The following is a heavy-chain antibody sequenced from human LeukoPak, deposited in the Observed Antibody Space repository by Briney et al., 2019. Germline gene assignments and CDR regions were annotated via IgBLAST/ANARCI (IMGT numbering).Heavy chain of an antibody. CDR1: GYTFTSYA. J-gene: IGHJ5*02. CDR3: AAEETVDCSGTSCYPP. CDR2: INTNTGKP. V-gene: IGHV7-4-1*02. D-gene: IGHD2-2*01. Sequence: GASVKVSCKASGYTFTSYAMNWVRQAPGQGLEWMGWINTNTGKPTYAQGFTGRFVFSLDTSVSTAYLQISSLKAEDTAVYYCAAEETVDCSGTSCYPPWGQGTLVTVSS.